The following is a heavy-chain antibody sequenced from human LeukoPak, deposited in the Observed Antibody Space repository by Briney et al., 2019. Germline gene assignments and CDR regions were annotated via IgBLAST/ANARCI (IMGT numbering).Heavy chain of an antibody. J-gene: IGHJ4*02. Sequence: SETLSLTCTVSGYSISSGYYWGWIRQPPGKGLEWIASIEQSGSTYYNPSLKGRVTILVDTSKNQFSLKVSSVTAADTAISYCARGPPRYISYWGQGTLVTVSS. V-gene: IGHV4-38-2*02. D-gene: IGHD5-18*01. CDR2: IEQSGST. CDR3: ARGPPRYISY. CDR1: GYSISSGYY.